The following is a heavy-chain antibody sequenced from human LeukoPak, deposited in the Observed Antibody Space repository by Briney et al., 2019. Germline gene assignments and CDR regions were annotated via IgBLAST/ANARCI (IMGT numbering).Heavy chain of an antibody. Sequence: PSETLSLTCAVYGGSFSGYYWSWIRQPPGRGLEWIGEINHSGSTNYNPSLKSRVTISVDTSKNQFSLKLSSVTAADTAVYYCARSLRYSYGFRWFDPWGQGTLVTVSS. CDR1: GGSFSGYY. V-gene: IGHV4-34*01. CDR3: ARSLRYSYGFRWFDP. J-gene: IGHJ5*02. CDR2: INHSGST. D-gene: IGHD5-18*01.